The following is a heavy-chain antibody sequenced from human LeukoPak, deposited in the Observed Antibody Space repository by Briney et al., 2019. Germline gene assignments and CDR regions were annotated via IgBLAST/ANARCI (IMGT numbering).Heavy chain of an antibody. CDR3: TRLSHVAGAPKVSWFDP. D-gene: IGHD1-26*01. V-gene: IGHV4-38-2*02. CDR1: AYSISNGFL. J-gene: IGHJ5*02. Sequence: PSETLSLTCTVSAYSISNGFLWGWIRPPPGKGLEWIGSIYHSGTTYYNPSLKSRVTMSVDTSKNQFSLKLSAVTAADTAVYYCTRLSHVAGAPKVSWFDPGGQGTLVTVSA. CDR2: IYHSGTT.